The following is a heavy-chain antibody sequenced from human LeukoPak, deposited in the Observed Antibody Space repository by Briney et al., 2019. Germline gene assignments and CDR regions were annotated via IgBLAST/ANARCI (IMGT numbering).Heavy chain of an antibody. CDR3: ARSSVDSSSSEDY. D-gene: IGHD6-6*01. CDR2: ISGSRFYI. J-gene: IGHJ4*02. V-gene: IGHV3-21*01. CDR1: GFTFSTYD. Sequence: GGSLRPSCAASGFTFSTYDMNWVRQAPGKGLEWVSSISGSRFYIYYADSVKGRFTISRDNAKDSLYLQMNSLRAEDTAVYYCARSSVDSSSSEDYWGQGTLVTVSS.